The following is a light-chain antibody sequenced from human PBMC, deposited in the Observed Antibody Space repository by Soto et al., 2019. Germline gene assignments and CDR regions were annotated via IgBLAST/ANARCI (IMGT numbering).Light chain of an antibody. Sequence: QSALTQPRSVSGSPGQSVTISCTGTSSDVGGYNYVSWYQHHPGKAPKVMVHEVSNRPSGVPDRFSGSKSGNTASLTISGLQAEDEADYYCYSYAGSSTWVFGGGTQLTVL. V-gene: IGLV2-11*01. CDR2: EVS. J-gene: IGLJ3*02. CDR1: SSDVGGYNY. CDR3: YSYAGSSTWV.